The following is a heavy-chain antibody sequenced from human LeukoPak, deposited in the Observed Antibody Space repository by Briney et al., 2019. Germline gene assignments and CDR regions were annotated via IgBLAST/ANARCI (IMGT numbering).Heavy chain of an antibody. V-gene: IGHV4-31*03. CDR2: IYYSGST. D-gene: IGHD2-2*03. CDR3: ARAILDIVVVPGAFDI. Sequence: PSQTLSLTCTVSGGSISSCGYYWSWIRQHPGEGLEWIGYIYYSGSTYYNPSLKSRVTISVDTSKNQFSLKLSSVTAADTAVYYCARAILDIVVVPGAFDIWGQGTMVTVSS. CDR1: GGSISSCGYY. J-gene: IGHJ3*02.